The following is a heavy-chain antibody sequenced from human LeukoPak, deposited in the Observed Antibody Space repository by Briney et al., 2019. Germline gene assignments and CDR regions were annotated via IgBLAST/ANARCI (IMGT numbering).Heavy chain of an antibody. CDR3: ARAFPAGLGYCSSTSCYSHLVYNWFDP. D-gene: IGHD2-2*01. CDR2: INPSGGST. V-gene: IGHV1-46*01. Sequence: GASVKVSCKASGYTFTSYYMHWVRQAPGQGLEWMVIINPSGGSTSYAQKFQGRVTMTRDMSTSTVYMELSSLRSEDTAVYYCARAFPAGLGYCSSTSCYSHLVYNWFDPWGQGTLVTVSS. J-gene: IGHJ5*02. CDR1: GYTFTSYY.